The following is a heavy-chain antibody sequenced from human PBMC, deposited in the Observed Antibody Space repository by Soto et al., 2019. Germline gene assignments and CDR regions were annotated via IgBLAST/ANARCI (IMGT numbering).Heavy chain of an antibody. J-gene: IGHJ6*02. Sequence: QVQLEQSGAEVKKPGPSLKVSCKATGGTFNKYAISWVRQAPGQGLEWMAGIIPVYGTPNYAQRFQDRVTILADESTTTAYMEVNSLTSEDTAIYYCSLVTAYGMDVWGPGTTVIVSS. V-gene: IGHV1-69*01. CDR3: SLVTAYGMDV. D-gene: IGHD2-15*01. CDR2: IIPVYGTP. CDR1: GGTFNKYA.